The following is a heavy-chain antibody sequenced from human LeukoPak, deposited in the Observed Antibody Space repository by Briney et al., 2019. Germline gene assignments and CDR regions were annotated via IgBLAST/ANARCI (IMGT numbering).Heavy chain of an antibody. J-gene: IGHJ3*02. Sequence: GGSLRLSCAASGFTFSDYRMNWVRQAPGKGLEWISYISNDLTTIHYAASVKGRFTISRDNSKNTLYLQMNSLRAEDTAVYYCAKDPNGDYIGTFDIWGQGTMVTVSS. CDR1: GFTFSDYR. D-gene: IGHD4-17*01. CDR3: AKDPNGDYIGTFDI. CDR2: ISNDLTTI. V-gene: IGHV3-48*01.